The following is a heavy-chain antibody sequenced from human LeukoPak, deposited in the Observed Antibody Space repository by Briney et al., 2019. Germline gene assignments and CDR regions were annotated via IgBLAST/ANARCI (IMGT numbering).Heavy chain of an antibody. Sequence: ASVKVSCKTSGYTFTSYGISWVRQATGQGLERMGWMNPNSGNTGYAQKFQGRVTMTRNTSISTAYMELSSLRSEDTAVYCCARDVSVAARPGYWGQGTLVTVSS. CDR2: MNPNSGNT. V-gene: IGHV1-8*02. CDR1: GYTFTSYG. J-gene: IGHJ4*02. D-gene: IGHD6-6*01. CDR3: ARDVSVAARPGY.